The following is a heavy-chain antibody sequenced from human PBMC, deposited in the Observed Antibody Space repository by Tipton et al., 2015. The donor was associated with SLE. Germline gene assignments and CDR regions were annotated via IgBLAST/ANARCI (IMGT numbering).Heavy chain of an antibody. V-gene: IGHV3-33*01. D-gene: IGHD6-19*01. CDR2: IWFDGSNT. CDR3: AREGGQQWLVRGAFDI. CDR1: GFNFDTYG. J-gene: IGHJ3*02. Sequence: SGFNFDTYGMHWVRQAPGKGLEWVAVIWFDGSNTYYTDSVRGRFTISRDDSKSTLYLQMNSLRVDDTAVYYCAREGGQQWLVRGAFDIWGQGTMVTVSS.